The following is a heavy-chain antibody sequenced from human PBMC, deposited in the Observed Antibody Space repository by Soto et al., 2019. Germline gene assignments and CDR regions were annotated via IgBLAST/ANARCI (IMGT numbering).Heavy chain of an antibody. CDR3: AKATDRYGYYYYGMDV. CDR2: ISGSGGST. V-gene: IGHV3-23*01. D-gene: IGHD3-9*01. J-gene: IGHJ6*02. CDR1: GFTFSSYV. Sequence: TASGFTFSSYVMSWVRQAPGKGLEWVSAISGSGGSTYYADSVKGRFTISRDNSKNTLYLQMNSLRAEDTAVYYCAKATDRYGYYYYGMDVWGQGTTVTVSS.